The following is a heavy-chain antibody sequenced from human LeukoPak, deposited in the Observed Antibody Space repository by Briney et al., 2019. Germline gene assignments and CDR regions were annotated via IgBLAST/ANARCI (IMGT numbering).Heavy chain of an antibody. CDR2: ISASSQSI. J-gene: IGHJ3*02. D-gene: IGHD1-26*01. V-gene: IGHV3-23*01. CDR3: VKYHLLYRPSWRDAFHI. CDR1: GFTFSTHA. Sequence: GGSLRLSCAASGFTFSTHAMSWVRQAPGKGLEWVAVISASSQSISYADPVKGRFTISRDNSKNTLFLQMNSLRVGDTALFYCVKYHLLYRPSWRDAFHIWGQGTMVTVSS.